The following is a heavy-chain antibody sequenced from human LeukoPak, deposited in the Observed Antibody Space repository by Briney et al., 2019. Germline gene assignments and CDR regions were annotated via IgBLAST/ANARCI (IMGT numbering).Heavy chain of an antibody. J-gene: IGHJ1*01. V-gene: IGHV3-30*03. Sequence: PGGSLRLSCAASGFTFSSYGMHWVRQAPGKVLEWVAIISFDGNNKYYADSVKGRFTISRDNSKNTLYLQMNSLRVEDTAVYYCASEFSNYRGAYWGQGTLVTVSS. CDR2: ISFDGNNK. CDR1: GFTFSSYG. CDR3: ASEFSNYRGAY. D-gene: IGHD4-11*01.